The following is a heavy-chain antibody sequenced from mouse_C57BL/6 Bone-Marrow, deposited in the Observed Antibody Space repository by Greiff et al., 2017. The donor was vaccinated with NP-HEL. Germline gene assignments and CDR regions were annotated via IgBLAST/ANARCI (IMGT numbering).Heavy chain of an antibody. CDR3: ARGITFYFDY. CDR2: IYPRDGST. CDR1: GYTFTSYD. Sequence: VQVVESGPELVKPGASVKLSCKASGYTFTSYDINWVKQRPGQGLEWIGWIYPRDGSTKYNEKFKGKATLTVDTSSSTAYMELHSLTSEDSAVYFCARGITFYFDYWGQGTTLTVSS. D-gene: IGHD1-1*01. J-gene: IGHJ2*01. V-gene: IGHV1-85*01.